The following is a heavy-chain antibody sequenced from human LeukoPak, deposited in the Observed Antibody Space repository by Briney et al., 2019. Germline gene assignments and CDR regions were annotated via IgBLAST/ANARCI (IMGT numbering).Heavy chain of an antibody. Sequence: PGGSLRLSCAGSGFTFSNAWMTWVRQAPGKGLEWVGRIKIKTDGGTTDYAAPVKGRFTISRDDSRNTLYLQMNSLRAEDTAVYYCAKDSSGSYFRYYYGMDVWGQGTTVTVSS. J-gene: IGHJ6*02. V-gene: IGHV3-15*01. CDR1: GFTFSNAW. CDR3: AKDSSGSYFRYYYGMDV. D-gene: IGHD1-26*01. CDR2: IKIKTDGGTT.